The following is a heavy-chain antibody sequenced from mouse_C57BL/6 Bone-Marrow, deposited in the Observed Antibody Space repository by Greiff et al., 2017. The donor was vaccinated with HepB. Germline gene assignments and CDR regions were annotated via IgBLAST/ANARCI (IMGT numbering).Heavy chain of an antibody. CDR3: ARDGGNGRGFDY. D-gene: IGHD1-1*01. CDR1: GFTFSDYY. CDR2: ISDGGSYT. V-gene: IGHV5-4*02. Sequence: EVQVVESGGGLVKPGGSLKLSCAASGFTFSDYYMYWVRQTPEKRLEWVATISDGGSYTYYPDSVKGRFTISRDNAKNNLYLQMSSLKSEDTAMYYCARDGGNGRGFDYWGQGTTLTVSS. J-gene: IGHJ2*01.